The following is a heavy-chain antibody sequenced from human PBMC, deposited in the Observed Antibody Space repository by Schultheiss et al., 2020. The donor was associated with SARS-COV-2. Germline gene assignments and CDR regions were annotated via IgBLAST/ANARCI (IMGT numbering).Heavy chain of an antibody. Sequence: SETLSLTCAVSGGSISSGGYSWSWIRQPPGKGLEWIGYIYHNGITSYNPSLKSRVSISLDTSNNQFSLRLKSVTAANTAVDDCARMSLPGYVNVPFDPWGQGTLVTVSS. V-gene: IGHV4-61*08. CDR3: ARMSLPGYVNVPFDP. D-gene: IGHD5-12*01. CDR2: IYHNGIT. J-gene: IGHJ5*02. CDR1: GGSISSGGYS.